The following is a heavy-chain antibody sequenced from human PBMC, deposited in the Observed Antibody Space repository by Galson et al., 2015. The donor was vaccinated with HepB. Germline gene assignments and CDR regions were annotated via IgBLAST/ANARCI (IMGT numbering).Heavy chain of an antibody. CDR1: GYTFTSYA. V-gene: IGHV1-8*03. Sequence: SVKVSCKASGYTFTSYAFNWVRQAPGQGLEWMGWVNARSHNTGYAQKFQGRVTITTDTSTSTSYMELRGLRSDDTAVYYCARDLYAGGGAPMDAWGQGTTVTVSS. D-gene: IGHD2-8*01. J-gene: IGHJ6*02. CDR2: VNARSHNT. CDR3: ARDLYAGGGAPMDA.